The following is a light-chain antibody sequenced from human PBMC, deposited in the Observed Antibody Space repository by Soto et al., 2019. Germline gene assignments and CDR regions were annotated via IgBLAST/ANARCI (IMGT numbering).Light chain of an antibody. V-gene: IGKV3-20*01. CDR1: QSINNNY. CDR2: DAS. J-gene: IGKJ3*01. CDR3: HQYGFSRHVT. Sequence: ILLTQSPGTLSLSPGERATLSCRASQSINNNYLAWYQQKPGHGPRLLIYDASRRATGIPDRFSGSGSGTDFTLTISRLEHEDFAVYDCHQYGFSRHVTFSPGTKVDIK.